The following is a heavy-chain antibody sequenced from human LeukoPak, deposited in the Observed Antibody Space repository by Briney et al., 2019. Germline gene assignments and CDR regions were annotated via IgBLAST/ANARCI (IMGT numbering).Heavy chain of an antibody. D-gene: IGHD3-10*01. J-gene: IGHJ4*02. CDR1: GGSISSYY. CDR3: ARVSVVRGYFQY. V-gene: IGHV4-59*01. Sequence: SETLSLTCTVSGGSISSYYWSWIREPPGKGLEWIGYIYYSGSTNYNPSLKSRVTISVDTSKNQFSLKLSSVTAADTAVYYCARVSVVRGYFQYWGQGTLVTVSS. CDR2: IYYSGST.